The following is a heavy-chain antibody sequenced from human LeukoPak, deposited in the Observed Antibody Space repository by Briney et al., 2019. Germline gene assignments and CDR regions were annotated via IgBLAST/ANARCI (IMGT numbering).Heavy chain of an antibody. D-gene: IGHD3-22*01. CDR2: IYHSGST. CDR3: ARGPPSYYYDSSGYYEYFQH. CDR1: GGSISSSSYY. V-gene: IGHV4-39*07. Sequence: SETLSLTCTVSGGSISSSSYYWGWIRQPPGKGLEWIGSIYHSGSTYYNPSLKSRVTISVDTSKNQFSLKLSSVTAADTAVYYCARGPPSYYYDSSGYYEYFQHWGQGTLVTVSS. J-gene: IGHJ1*01.